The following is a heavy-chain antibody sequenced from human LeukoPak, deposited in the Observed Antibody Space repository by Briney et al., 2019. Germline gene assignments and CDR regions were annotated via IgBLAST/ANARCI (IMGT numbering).Heavy chain of an antibody. CDR1: GFTFSSYA. CDR3: ARLPGFSYYYGMDV. J-gene: IGHJ6*02. CDR2: ISYDGSNK. Sequence: GGSLRLSCAASGFTFSSYAMHWVRQAPGKGLEWVAVISYDGSNKYYAGSVKGRFTISRDNSKNTLYLQMNSLRAEDTAVYYCARLPGFSYYYGMDVWGQGTTVTVSS. V-gene: IGHV3-30*04.